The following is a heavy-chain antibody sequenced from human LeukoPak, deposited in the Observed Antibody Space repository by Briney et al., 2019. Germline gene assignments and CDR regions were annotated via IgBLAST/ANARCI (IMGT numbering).Heavy chain of an antibody. CDR3: ARPGYSYGYYFDY. CDR2: INSDGSST. Sequence: GGSLRLSCAASGFTFSSYWMHWVRQAPGKGLVWVAHINSDGSSTSYADSVKGRFTISRDNAKNTLYLQMNSLRAEDTGVYYCARPGYSYGYYFDYWGQGTLVTVSS. J-gene: IGHJ4*02. V-gene: IGHV3-74*01. D-gene: IGHD5-18*01. CDR1: GFTFSSYW.